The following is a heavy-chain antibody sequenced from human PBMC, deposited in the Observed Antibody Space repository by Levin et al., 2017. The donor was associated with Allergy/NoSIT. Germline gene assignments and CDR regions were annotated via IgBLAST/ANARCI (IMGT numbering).Heavy chain of an antibody. CDR1: GGSISSYY. V-gene: IGHV4-59*01. Sequence: GSLRLSCTVSGGSISSYYWSWIRQPPGKGLEWIGYIYYSGSTNYNPSLKSRVTISVDTSKNQFSLKLSSVTAADTAVYYCARDALLWFGELVGLDPWGQGTLVTVSS. J-gene: IGHJ5*02. CDR2: IYYSGST. D-gene: IGHD3-10*01. CDR3: ARDALLWFGELVGLDP.